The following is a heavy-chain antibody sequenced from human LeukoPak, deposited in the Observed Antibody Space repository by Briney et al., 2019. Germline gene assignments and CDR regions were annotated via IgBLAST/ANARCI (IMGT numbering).Heavy chain of an antibody. CDR1: GGSISTSY. Sequence: LSLTCTVYGGSISTSYWRWIRQHPGKGMEWIECSYYSETTTPHPSLKSRVTISVDPSMNQFSLRLTSGTAADTAVYCCARHGVSGSCDYGGQGTRV. D-gene: IGHD3-3*01. CDR2: SYYSETT. J-gene: IGHJ4*02. CDR3: ARHGVSGSCDY. V-gene: IGHV4-59*08.